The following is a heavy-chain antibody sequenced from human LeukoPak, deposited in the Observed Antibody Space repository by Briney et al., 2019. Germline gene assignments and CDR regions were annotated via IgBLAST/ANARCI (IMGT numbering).Heavy chain of an antibody. J-gene: IGHJ6*02. D-gene: IGHD6-13*01. Sequence: ASVKVSCKASGYTFTSYAMHWVRQAPGQRLEWMGWINAGNGNTKYSQKFQGRVTITRDTSASTAYMELSSLRSEDTAVYYCARVGGAAAGLWYYYYYGMDVWGQGTTVTVSS. CDR1: GYTFTSYA. CDR2: INAGNGNT. V-gene: IGHV1-3*01. CDR3: ARVGGAAAGLWYYYYYGMDV.